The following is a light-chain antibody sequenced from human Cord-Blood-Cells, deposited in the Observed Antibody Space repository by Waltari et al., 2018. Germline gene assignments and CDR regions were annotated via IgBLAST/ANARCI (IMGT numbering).Light chain of an antibody. V-gene: IGKV1-5*03. CDR2: KAS. Sequence: DIQMTKSSFTLSASVGAIVTITCRASQSISSWLAWYQQKPGKAPKLLIYKASSLESGVPSRFSGSGSGTEFTLTISSLQPDDFATYYCQQYNSYSPYSFGQGTKLEIK. CDR3: QQYNSYSPYS. J-gene: IGKJ2*03. CDR1: QSISSW.